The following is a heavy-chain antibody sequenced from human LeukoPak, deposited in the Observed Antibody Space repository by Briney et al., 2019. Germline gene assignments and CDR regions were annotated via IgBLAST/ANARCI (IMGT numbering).Heavy chain of an antibody. D-gene: IGHD2-8*02. CDR1: GFTFDDYA. V-gene: IGHV3-9*01. CDR2: ISWNSGSI. Sequence: GGSLRLSCAASGFTFDDYAMHWVRQAPGKGLEWVSGISWNSGSIGYADSVKGRFTISRDNAKNSLYLQMNSLRAEDTALYYCAKIQGAVTGGIDYWGQGTLVTVSS. CDR3: AKIQGAVTGGIDY. J-gene: IGHJ4*02.